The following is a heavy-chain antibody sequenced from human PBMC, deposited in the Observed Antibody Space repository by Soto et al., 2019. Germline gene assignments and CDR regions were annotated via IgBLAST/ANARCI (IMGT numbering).Heavy chain of an antibody. V-gene: IGHV4-31*03. D-gene: IGHD4-4*01. CDR3: ARLVFPTQYMDV. J-gene: IGHJ6*03. Sequence: QVQLQESGPGLVKPSQTLSLTCTVSGGSISSGGYYWSWIRQHPGKGLEWIGYIYYSGITYYNPSLTSRVTISVDTSKNQFALKLSSVTAADPAVYYCARLVFPTQYMDVWGKGPTVTVSS. CDR2: IYYSGIT. CDR1: GGSISSGGYY.